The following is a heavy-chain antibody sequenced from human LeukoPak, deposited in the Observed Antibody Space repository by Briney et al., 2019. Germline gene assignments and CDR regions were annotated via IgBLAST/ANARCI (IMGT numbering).Heavy chain of an antibody. CDR3: AKAKYSGSYYFDY. CDR2: ISGSGLST. CDR1: GFSFSTYA. J-gene: IGHJ4*02. V-gene: IGHV3-23*01. D-gene: IGHD1-26*01. Sequence: PGGSLRLSCAASGFSFSTYAMSWVRQAPGKGLEWVSAISGSGLSTYYADSVRGRFTISRDNSKNTLYLQMNGLRAEDTAVYYCAKAKYSGSYYFDYWGQGTLVTVSS.